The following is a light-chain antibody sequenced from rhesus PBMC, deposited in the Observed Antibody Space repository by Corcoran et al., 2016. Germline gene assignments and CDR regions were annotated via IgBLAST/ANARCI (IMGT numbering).Light chain of an antibody. J-gene: IGKJ4*01. CDR3: VQGTHWPLT. CDR1: QSLVHTDGKTY. CDR2: KVS. Sequence: DVVMTQSPLSLAVTPGQPAYISCRSSQSLVHTDGKTYLAWLQQKPGQPPRRLIYKVSSRESGVQERFSGSGAGTSFTRKISRVETEDVGIYYCVQGTHWPLTFGGGTKVEI. V-gene: IGKV2S9*01.